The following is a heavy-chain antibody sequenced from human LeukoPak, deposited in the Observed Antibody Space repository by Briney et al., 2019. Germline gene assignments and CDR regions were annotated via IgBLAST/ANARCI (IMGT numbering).Heavy chain of an antibody. V-gene: IGHV3-23*01. J-gene: IGHJ5*02. Sequence: GGSLRLSCESSGFRFRLHSMTWVRQAAGKGLEWVSSVSGGADNSYYADSVKGRFTVSRDYSKNTLYLQMNSLRAEDTAVYYCARDLRPLEFDPWGQGTLVTVSS. CDR3: ARDLRPLEFDP. CDR1: GFRFRLHS. CDR2: VSGGADNS.